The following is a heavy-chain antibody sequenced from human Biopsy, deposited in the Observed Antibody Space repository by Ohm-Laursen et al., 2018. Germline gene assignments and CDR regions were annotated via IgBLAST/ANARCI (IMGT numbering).Heavy chain of an antibody. CDR1: GSTFGHYA. V-gene: IGHV3-33*04. CDR2: IWYDGTNE. CDR3: ARGLSSGWYGYFDV. Sequence: SLRLSCAATGSTFGHYAMHWVCHAPGTGPERISLIWYDGTNEDYADSVKGRFTISRDNSKNTLYLQINTLTLEDTAFYYCARGLSSGWYGYFDVWGRGTLVTVSS. D-gene: IGHD6-19*01. J-gene: IGHJ2*01.